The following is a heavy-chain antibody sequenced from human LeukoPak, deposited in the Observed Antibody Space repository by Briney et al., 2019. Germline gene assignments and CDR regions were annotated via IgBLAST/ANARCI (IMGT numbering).Heavy chain of an antibody. J-gene: IGHJ4*02. D-gene: IGHD3-16*01. V-gene: IGHV3-30*02. CDR1: GFIFSTYG. CDR3: AKDSLADIDY. Sequence: GGSLRLSCAASGFIFSTYGMYWVRQAPGKGLGWVAFIRHDGSIKNYADSVKGRSTISRDNSKNTLYLQMNSLRAEDTAVYYCAKDSLADIDYWGQGTLVTVSS. CDR2: IRHDGSIK.